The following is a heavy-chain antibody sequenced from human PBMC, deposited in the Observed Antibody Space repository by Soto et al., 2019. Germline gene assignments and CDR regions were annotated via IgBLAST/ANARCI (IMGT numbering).Heavy chain of an antibody. D-gene: IGHD3-22*01. Sequence: ASVKVSCKASGNSFTTYYMHWVRQAPGQGLEWMGIINPSGGRTTYAQKFQGRVTMTRDTSTSTFHMELSSLTSEDTAVYYCAGLYHYNSSGYYDYWGQGTLVTVSS. CDR3: AGLYHYNSSGYYDY. V-gene: IGHV1-46*01. J-gene: IGHJ4*02. CDR2: INPSGGRT. CDR1: GNSFTTYY.